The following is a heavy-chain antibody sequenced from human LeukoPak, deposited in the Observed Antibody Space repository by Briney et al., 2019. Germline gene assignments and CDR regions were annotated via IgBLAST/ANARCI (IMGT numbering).Heavy chain of an antibody. D-gene: IGHD4-23*01. J-gene: IGHJ4*02. CDR2: IYYSGST. CDR1: GGSISSGGYY. CDR3: ARGGWDYGGALCI. Sequence: SETLSLTCTVSGGSISSGGYYWSWIRQHPGKGLEWIGYIYYSGSTYYNPPLKSRVTISVDTSKNQFSLKLSSVTAADTAVYYCARGGWDYGGALCIWGQGTLVTVSS. V-gene: IGHV4-31*03.